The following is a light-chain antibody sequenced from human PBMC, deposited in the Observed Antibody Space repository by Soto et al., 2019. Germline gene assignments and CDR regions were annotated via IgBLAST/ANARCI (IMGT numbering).Light chain of an antibody. CDR1: GSDVGYYNY. CDR2: DVS. Sequence: QSALTQPRSVSGSPGQSVTISCTGTGSDVGYYNYVSWYQQHPGKAPKVMIYDVSKRPSGVPDRFSGSKSGNTASLTISGLQAEDEADYYCCSYAGSFTYVFGTGTKLTVL. V-gene: IGLV2-11*01. J-gene: IGLJ1*01. CDR3: CSYAGSFTYV.